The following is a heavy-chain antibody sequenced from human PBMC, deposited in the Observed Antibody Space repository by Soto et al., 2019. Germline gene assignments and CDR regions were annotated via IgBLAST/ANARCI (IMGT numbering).Heavy chain of an antibody. V-gene: IGHV4-31*03. Sequence: QVQLQESGPGLVKPSQTLSLTCTVSGGSISSGGYYWSWIRQHPGKGLEWIGYIYYSGSTYYNPSLKRRVTISVDTSKNQFSLKLSSVTAADTAVYYCARSEIAAAGTRRFDPWGQGTLVTVSS. CDR3: ARSEIAAAGTRRFDP. D-gene: IGHD6-13*01. CDR2: IYYSGST. J-gene: IGHJ5*02. CDR1: GGSISSGGYY.